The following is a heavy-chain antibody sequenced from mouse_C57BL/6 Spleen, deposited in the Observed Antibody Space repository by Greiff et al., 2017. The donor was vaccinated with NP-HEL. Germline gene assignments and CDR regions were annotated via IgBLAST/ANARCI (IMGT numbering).Heavy chain of an antibody. D-gene: IGHD3-1*01. J-gene: IGHJ4*01. Sequence: EVNVVESGGGLVKPGGSLKLSCAASGFTFSSYAMSWVRQTPEKRLEWVATISDGGRYTYYPDNVKGRFTISRDNAKNNLYLQMSHLKSEDTAMYYCARAHSSDAMDYWGQGTSVTVSS. CDR1: GFTFSSYA. CDR2: ISDGGRYT. CDR3: ARAHSSDAMDY. V-gene: IGHV5-4*03.